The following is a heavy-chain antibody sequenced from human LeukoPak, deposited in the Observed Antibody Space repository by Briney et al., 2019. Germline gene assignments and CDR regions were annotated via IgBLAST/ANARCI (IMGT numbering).Heavy chain of an antibody. J-gene: IGHJ4*02. CDR2: IRSKAYGETA. V-gene: IGHV3-49*03. Sequence: GGCLRLSCTASGFTFGDYARSWIRQAPGRGREWVGFIRSKAYGETADYAASVKRRFTISRDDSKAIAYLQMNSLKAEDTPVYHCTRDRGAYHLYDYWGQGPLVTVSS. CDR3: TRDRGAYHLYDY. CDR1: GFTFGDYA. D-gene: IGHD1-14*01.